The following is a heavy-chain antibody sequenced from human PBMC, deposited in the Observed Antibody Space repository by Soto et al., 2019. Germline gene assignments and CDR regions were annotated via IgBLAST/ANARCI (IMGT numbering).Heavy chain of an antibody. Sequence: GFLRLSGAASGLRLSSYAMSWVRQAPGKGLEGASAISGSGGSTSYADSVKGRFTISRDNSKNTLYLQMNSLRAEDTAVYYCEKTRYYYDSSGYYGYWGQGTLVTGSS. CDR2: ISGSGGST. V-gene: IGHV3-23*01. J-gene: IGHJ4*02. D-gene: IGHD3-22*01. CDR3: EKTRYYYDSSGYYGY. CDR1: GLRLSSYA.